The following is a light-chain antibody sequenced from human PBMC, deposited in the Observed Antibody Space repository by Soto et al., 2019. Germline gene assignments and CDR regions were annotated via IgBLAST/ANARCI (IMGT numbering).Light chain of an antibody. CDR1: QTISSW. V-gene: IGKV1-5*03. J-gene: IGKJ1*01. Sequence: DIEMTQSPSTLAASLGDRVTITCRASQTISSWLAWYQQKPGKAPKLLIYKASTLKSGAPSRFRGSGSGTEFTLTISSLQPDDFETYYCQHYNSYSEAFGQGTKVDIK. CDR2: KAS. CDR3: QHYNSYSEA.